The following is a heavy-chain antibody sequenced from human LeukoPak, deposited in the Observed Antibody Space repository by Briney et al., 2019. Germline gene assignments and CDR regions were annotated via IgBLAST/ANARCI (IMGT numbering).Heavy chain of an antibody. D-gene: IGHD4-17*01. J-gene: IGHJ4*02. CDR2: IYYSGST. Sequence: PSETLSLTCSASSGSISSYYWSWIRQPPGKGLEWIGYIYYSGSTNYNPSLKSRVTISVDASKNQFSLKLSSVTAADTAVYYCASHRGYGDFVDYWGQGTLVTVSS. CDR1: SGSISSYY. CDR3: ASHRGYGDFVDY. V-gene: IGHV4-59*08.